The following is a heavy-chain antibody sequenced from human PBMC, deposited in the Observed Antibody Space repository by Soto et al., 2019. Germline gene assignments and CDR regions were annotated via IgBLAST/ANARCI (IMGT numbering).Heavy chain of an antibody. CDR2: IISSDYI. CDR1: GFTFSYYT. Sequence: GGSLRRSCAASGFTFSYYTMNWVRQAPGKVLELVSSIISSDYIYYADSVKGRFTISRDNAKKSVYLQMDSLRAEDTAVYYCPRDRASISYWGQGT. CDR3: PRDRASISY. V-gene: IGHV3-21*01. J-gene: IGHJ4*02.